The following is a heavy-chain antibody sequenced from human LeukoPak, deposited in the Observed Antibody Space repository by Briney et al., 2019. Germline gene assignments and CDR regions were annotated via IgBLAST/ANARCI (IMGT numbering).Heavy chain of an antibody. CDR3: EKDPTVFNDDAKTLGY. CDR2: ISGRGGST. V-gene: IGHV3-23*01. J-gene: IGHJ4*02. Sequence: GGSLRLSCAASGFTFGSYWMSWVRQAPGKGLEWVSAISGRGGSTYYADSVKGRFTISRDNSKNTLYPPVNSLTAEYTAVYYCEKDPTVFNDDAKTLGYWGKGTLVTVSS. CDR1: GFTFGSYW. D-gene: IGHD1-1*01.